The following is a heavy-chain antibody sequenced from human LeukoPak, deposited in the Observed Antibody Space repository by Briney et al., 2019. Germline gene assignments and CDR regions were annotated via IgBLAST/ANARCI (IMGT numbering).Heavy chain of an antibody. V-gene: IGHV4-59*01. J-gene: IGHJ4*02. CDR1: GGSISSYY. Sequence: SETLSLTCTVSGGSISSYYWSWIRQPPGKGLEWIGYIYYSGSTNYNPSLKSRVTISVDTSKNQFSLKLSSVTAADTAVYYCARAPRPPSFDYWGQGTLVTVSS. CDR2: IYYSGST. CDR3: ARAPRPPSFDY.